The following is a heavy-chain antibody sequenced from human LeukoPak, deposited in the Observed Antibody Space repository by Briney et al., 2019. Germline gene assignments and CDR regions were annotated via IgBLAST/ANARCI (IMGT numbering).Heavy chain of an antibody. J-gene: IGHJ6*03. Sequence: SETLSLTCTVSGASITDYYWGWIRQPSGKGLEWIGYIYTSGSTNYNPSLKSRVTISVDTSNNQLSLKLSSVTAADTAVYYCARLSHYYDGRGRYMDVWGIGTTVTVSS. CDR3: ARLSHYYDGRGRYMDV. D-gene: IGHD3-22*01. CDR1: GASITDYY. CDR2: IYTSGST. V-gene: IGHV4-4*09.